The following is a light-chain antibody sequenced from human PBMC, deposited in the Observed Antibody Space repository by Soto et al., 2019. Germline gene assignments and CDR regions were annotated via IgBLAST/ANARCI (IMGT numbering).Light chain of an antibody. V-gene: IGKV3-20*01. CDR1: QSLSINS. J-gene: IGKJ3*01. Sequence: EIVLTQSPGTLSLSPGERATLSCRASQSLSINSLAWYQQKPGQSPRLLVYGASTRDTGIPDRFRGSGSGTDFALTISCLEPEDFAMYYCQQYDGSPLTFGPGTKVDIK. CDR2: GAS. CDR3: QQYDGSPLT.